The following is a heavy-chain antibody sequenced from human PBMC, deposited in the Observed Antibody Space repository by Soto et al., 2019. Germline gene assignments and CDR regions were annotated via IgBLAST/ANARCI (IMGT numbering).Heavy chain of an antibody. CDR2: IYYSGST. CDR3: ARDRYSYGPADYYYYYMDV. V-gene: IGHV4-59*01. Sequence: SETLSLTCTVSGGSISSYYWSWIRQPPGKGLEWIGYIYYSGSTNYNPSLKSRVTISVDTSKNQFSLKLSSVTAADTAVYYCARDRYSYGPADYYYYYMDVWGKGTTVTVSS. CDR1: GGSISSYY. J-gene: IGHJ6*03. D-gene: IGHD5-18*01.